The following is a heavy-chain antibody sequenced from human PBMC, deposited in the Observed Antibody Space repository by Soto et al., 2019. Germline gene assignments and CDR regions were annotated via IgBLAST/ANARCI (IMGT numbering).Heavy chain of an antibody. CDR1: GFTVTNLY. CDR2: ISSGGST. D-gene: IGHD3-3*01. Sequence: EVQLVESGGGLVRPGGSLRLSCAASGFTVTNLYMTWVRQAPGKGLEWVSVISSGGSTYYADSVKGRFTISRDNAKNTLYLEMNSLRAGDTAVYYGARDTFGGGYGFCQGGQGTLVTVSS. CDR3: ARDTFGGGYGFCQ. V-gene: IGHV3-66*01. J-gene: IGHJ4*02.